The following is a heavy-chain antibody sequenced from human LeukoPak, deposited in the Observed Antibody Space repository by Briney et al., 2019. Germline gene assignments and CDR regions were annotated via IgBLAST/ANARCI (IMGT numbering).Heavy chain of an antibody. CDR2: IYYSGST. Sequence: SETLSLTCTVSGGSISSYYWSWIRQPPGKGLEWIGYIYYSGSTNYNPSLKSRVTISVDTSKNQFSLKLSSVTAADTAVYYCARGAVAGWEDYWGQGTLVTVPS. J-gene: IGHJ4*02. CDR3: ARGAVAGWEDY. CDR1: GGSISSYY. V-gene: IGHV4-59*01. D-gene: IGHD6-19*01.